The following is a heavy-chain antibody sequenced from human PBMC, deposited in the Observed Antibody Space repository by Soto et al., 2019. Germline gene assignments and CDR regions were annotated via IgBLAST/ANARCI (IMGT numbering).Heavy chain of an antibody. CDR2: IYYSGST. CDR1: GGSISSGGYY. Sequence: QVQLQESGPGLVKPSQTLSLTCTVSGGSISSGGYYWSWIRQHPGKGLEWIGYIYYSGSTYYNPSLTSRVTISVDTSKNQFSLKLSSVTAADTAVYYCSQLAPPKYYFDYWGQGTLVPVSS. D-gene: IGHD6-6*01. V-gene: IGHV4-31*03. J-gene: IGHJ4*02. CDR3: SQLAPPKYYFDY.